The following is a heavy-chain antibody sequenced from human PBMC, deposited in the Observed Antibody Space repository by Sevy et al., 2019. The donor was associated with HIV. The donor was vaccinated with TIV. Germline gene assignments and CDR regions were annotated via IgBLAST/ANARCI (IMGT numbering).Heavy chain of an antibody. D-gene: IGHD4-4*01. Sequence: QSQTLSLTCGISGDSVSSNGATWNWIRQSPSRGLERLGRAYYRSKWYYDYAVSVKSRMTINPETSKNQFSLQLNSVTPEDTAVYYCARADSTWDGVQRQFDYWGQGTLVTVSS. CDR2: AYYRSKWYY. CDR3: ARADSTWDGVQRQFDY. V-gene: IGHV6-1*01. CDR1: GDSVSSNGAT. J-gene: IGHJ4*02.